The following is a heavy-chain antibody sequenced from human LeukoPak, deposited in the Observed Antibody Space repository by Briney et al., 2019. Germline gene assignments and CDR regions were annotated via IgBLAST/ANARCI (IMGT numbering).Heavy chain of an antibody. CDR1: GGSINSYY. V-gene: IGHV4-59*01. CDR3: ARGPVAGTNVFDY. J-gene: IGHJ4*02. D-gene: IGHD6-19*01. Sequence: SETLSLTCTVSGGSINSYYWSWIRQPPGKGLEWIGYIYYSGSTNYNPTLKSRVTISVDTSKNQFSLKLSSVTAADTAVYYCARGPVAGTNVFDYWGQGTLVTVSS. CDR2: IYYSGST.